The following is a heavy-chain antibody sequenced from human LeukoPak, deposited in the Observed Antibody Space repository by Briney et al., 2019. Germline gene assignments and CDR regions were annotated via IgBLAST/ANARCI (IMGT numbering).Heavy chain of an antibody. V-gene: IGHV4-59*01. Sequence: SETLSLTCTVSGASISSWYWSWIRQPPGKGLEWIGYIYGSGNTNYNPSLKSRVTMSIDTSKNQFSLKLTSVTAADTATYYCARETSLAGFASGLGFNYWGQGILVTVPS. CDR3: ARETSLAGFASGLGFNY. D-gene: IGHD6-19*01. CDR1: GASISSWY. J-gene: IGHJ4*02. CDR2: IYGSGNT.